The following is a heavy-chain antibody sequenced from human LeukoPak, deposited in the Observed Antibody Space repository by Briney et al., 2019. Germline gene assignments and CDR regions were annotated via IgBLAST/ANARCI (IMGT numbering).Heavy chain of an antibody. CDR3: ARDNYGRNTYGPLAY. J-gene: IGHJ4*02. CDR1: GGSISSLY. D-gene: IGHD5-18*01. V-gene: IGHV4-59*12. CDR2: IYYTGST. Sequence: SETLSLTCSVSGGSISSLYWSWIRQPPGKGLEWIGYIYYTGSTYYNPSLKSRVTISVDTSKNQFSLNLISVTAADTAVYYCARDNYGRNTYGPLAYWGQGTLVTVSS.